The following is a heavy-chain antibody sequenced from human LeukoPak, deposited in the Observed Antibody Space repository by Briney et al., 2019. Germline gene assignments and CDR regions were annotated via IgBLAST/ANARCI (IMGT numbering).Heavy chain of an antibody. CDR3: SQGVYTCDY. V-gene: IGHV4-31*03. CDR2: IFYSGST. J-gene: IGHJ4*02. D-gene: IGHD5/OR15-5a*01. Sequence: PSETLSLTCTVSGGSISSGGYHWSWIRQHPGKGLEWIGYIFYSGSTYYNPSLKSRVTISVDTSKNQFSLKLSSVTAADTAVYYCSQGVYTCDYWGQGALVTVSS. CDR1: GGSISSGGYH.